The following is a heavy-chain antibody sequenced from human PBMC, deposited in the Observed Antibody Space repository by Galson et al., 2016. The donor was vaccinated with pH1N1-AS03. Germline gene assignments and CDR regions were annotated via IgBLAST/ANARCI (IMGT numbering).Heavy chain of an antibody. CDR1: GFIFSSGW. CDR3: TQEGAQVDY. CDR2: ISRDGNTI. V-gene: IGHV3-74*01. D-gene: IGHD3-16*01. Sequence: SLRLSCAASGFIFSSGWMHWVRQAPGKGLEWVSRISRDGNTINYADSVKGRFTISRDSGYNTLYLQMNSLRAEDTAVYYCTQEGAQVDYWGQGTLVTVSS. J-gene: IGHJ4*02.